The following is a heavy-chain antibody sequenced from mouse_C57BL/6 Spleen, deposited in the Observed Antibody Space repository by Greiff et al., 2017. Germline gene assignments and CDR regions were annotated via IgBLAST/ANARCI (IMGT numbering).Heavy chain of an antibody. J-gene: IGHJ2*01. CDR3: ARHEVGAYDYDGGVFGY. V-gene: IGHV1-62-2*01. D-gene: IGHD2-4*01. Sequence: QVQLQQSGAELVKPGASVKLSCKASGYTFTEYTIHWVKQRSGQGLEWIGWFYPGSGSIKYNEKFKDKATLTADKSSSTVYMELSRLTSEDSAVDFCARHEVGAYDYDGGVFGYWGQGTTLTVSS. CDR1: GYTFTEYT. CDR2: FYPGSGSI.